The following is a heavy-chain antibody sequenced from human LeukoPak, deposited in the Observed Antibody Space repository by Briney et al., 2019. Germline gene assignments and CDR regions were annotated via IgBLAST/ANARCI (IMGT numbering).Heavy chain of an antibody. V-gene: IGHV3-21*01. Sequence: GGSLRLSCAASRFHFSRYSMLWLRQAPGKGLEWVSSISSSSSYIYYANSVKGRFTISRDNAKNSLYLQMNSLRAEDTAVYYCARDLYSRASRFDPWGQGTLVTVSS. CDR3: ARDLYSRASRFDP. CDR2: ISSSSSYI. J-gene: IGHJ5*02. CDR1: RFHFSRYS. D-gene: IGHD6-13*01.